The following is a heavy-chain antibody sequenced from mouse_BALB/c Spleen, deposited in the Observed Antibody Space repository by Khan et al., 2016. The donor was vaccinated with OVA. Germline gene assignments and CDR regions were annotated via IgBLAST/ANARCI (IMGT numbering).Heavy chain of an antibody. V-gene: IGHV5-6*01. D-gene: IGHD4-1*01. Sequence: EVELVESGGDLVKPGGSLKLSCAASGFIFSSYSMSWVRQTPDKRLEWVATISSGGDYTYYPDNVKGRFTISRDNAKNTLYLQMGSLKSEDTAMYYCASHLTGSLAYWGQGTLVTVSA. CDR2: ISSGGDYT. CDR1: GFIFSSYS. CDR3: ASHLTGSLAY. J-gene: IGHJ3*01.